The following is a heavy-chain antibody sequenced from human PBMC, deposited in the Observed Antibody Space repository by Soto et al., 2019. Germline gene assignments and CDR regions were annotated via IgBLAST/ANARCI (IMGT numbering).Heavy chain of an antibody. CDR1: GESISSGGYY. CDR2: IYDTESA. V-gene: IGHV4-31*03. CDR3: ARASSSSSAADY. D-gene: IGHD6-6*01. Sequence: PSETLSLTCNVSGESISSGGYYWSWIRHLPGKGLEWIGYIYDTESAYYNPSLKSRVSISMDTSENHFAMRLTSVTAADSAVYYCARASSSSSAADYWGQGLQVTVSS. J-gene: IGHJ4*02.